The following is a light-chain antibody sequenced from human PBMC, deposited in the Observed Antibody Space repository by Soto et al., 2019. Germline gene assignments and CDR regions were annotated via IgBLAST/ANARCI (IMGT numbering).Light chain of an antibody. CDR2: STS. J-gene: IGKJ1*01. CDR3: QQYASSQWT. CDR1: QSVGTSW. Sequence: EIVLTQSPGTLSLSPGERVTLSCRASQSVGTSWLAWYQQKPGQSPRLLIYSTSSRATGIPDRFSGSGSETGFALTISRLEPEDAAVYFCQQYASSQWTVGQGTKVEIK. V-gene: IGKV3-20*01.